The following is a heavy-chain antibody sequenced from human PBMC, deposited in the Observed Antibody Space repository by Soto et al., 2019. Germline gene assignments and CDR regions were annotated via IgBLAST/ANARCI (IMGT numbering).Heavy chain of an antibody. J-gene: IGHJ6*02. CDR2: IWYDGGNK. CDR3: AREGLGERRGYGMDV. Sequence: QVQLVESGGGVVQPGRSLRLSCAASGFTFSSYGMHWVRQAPGKGLEWVAVIWYDGGNKYYADSVKGRFTISRDNSKNTLDLQMNSRRAEDTAVYYCAREGLGERRGYGMDVWGQGTTVTVSS. D-gene: IGHD1-1*01. V-gene: IGHV3-33*01. CDR1: GFTFSSYG.